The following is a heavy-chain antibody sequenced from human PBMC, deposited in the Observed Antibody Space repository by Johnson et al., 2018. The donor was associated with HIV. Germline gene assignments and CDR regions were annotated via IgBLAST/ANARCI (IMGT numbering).Heavy chain of an antibody. CDR2: ISYDGSNK. V-gene: IGHV3-30*04. J-gene: IGHJ3*02. CDR3: AKPGVLGGAFDS. CDR1: GFTFSSYA. Sequence: VQLVESGGGVVRPGGSLRLSCAASGFTFSSYAMHWVRQAPGKGLEWVAVISYDGSNKYYADSVKGRFTISRDNSKNTLYLQMNSLRAEEPAVYYCAKPGVLGGAFDSWGQGTMVTVSS. D-gene: IGHD2-8*02.